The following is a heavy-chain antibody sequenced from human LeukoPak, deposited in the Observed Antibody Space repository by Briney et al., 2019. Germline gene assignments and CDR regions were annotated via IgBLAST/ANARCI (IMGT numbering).Heavy chain of an antibody. J-gene: IGHJ4*02. D-gene: IGHD6-13*01. Sequence: GGSLRLSCAASGFTFSSYSMNWVRQAPGKGLEWVSSISSSSSYIYYADSVKGRFTISRDNAKNSLYLQMNSLRAEDTAVYYCERDPTFYSSSWYDYWGQGTLVTVSS. V-gene: IGHV3-21*01. CDR2: ISSSSSYI. CDR1: GFTFSSYS. CDR3: ERDPTFYSSSWYDY.